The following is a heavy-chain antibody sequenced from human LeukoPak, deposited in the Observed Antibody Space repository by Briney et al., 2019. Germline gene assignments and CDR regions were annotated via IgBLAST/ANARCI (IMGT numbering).Heavy chain of an antibody. V-gene: IGHV3-23*01. D-gene: IGHD1-26*01. CDR1: GFTFNNYA. J-gene: IGHJ4*02. CDR2: VSGGGVST. CDR3: ARDRVGANGY. Sequence: GGSLRLSCAASGFTFNNYAMSWVRQAPGKGLEWVSAVSGGGVSTYYAESVKGRFTISRDNSKNTLYLQMNGLRAEDTAVYYCARDRVGANGYWGQGTLVTVSS.